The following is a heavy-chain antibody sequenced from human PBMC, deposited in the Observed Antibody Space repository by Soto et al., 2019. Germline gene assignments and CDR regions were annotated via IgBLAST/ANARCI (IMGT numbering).Heavy chain of an antibody. V-gene: IGHV3-53*02. CDR1: GFTVSNNY. Sequence: EVQLVETGGGLIQPGGSLRLSCAASGFTVSNNYMSWVRQAPGKGLELVSVLYIGGHTYYADSVKGRFTISRDNSKNTLYLQMNSLRSDDTAVYYCARIYDFWSGYIDTWGQGTLVTVSS. J-gene: IGHJ4*02. CDR3: ARIYDFWSGYIDT. CDR2: LYIGGHT. D-gene: IGHD3-3*01.